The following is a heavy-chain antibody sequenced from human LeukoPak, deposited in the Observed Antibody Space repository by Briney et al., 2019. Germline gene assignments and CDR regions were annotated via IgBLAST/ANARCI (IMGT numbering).Heavy chain of an antibody. D-gene: IGHD3-10*02. CDR3: AELGITMIGGV. V-gene: IGHV3-48*03. CDR1: GFTFSSYE. CDR2: ISTSGSTK. Sequence: GGSLRLSCAASGFTFSSYEMNWVRQARGKGLEWVSYISTSGSTKYYADSVKGRFTISRDNAKNSLYLQMNSLRAEDTAVYYCAELGITMIGGVWGKGTTVTISS. J-gene: IGHJ6*04.